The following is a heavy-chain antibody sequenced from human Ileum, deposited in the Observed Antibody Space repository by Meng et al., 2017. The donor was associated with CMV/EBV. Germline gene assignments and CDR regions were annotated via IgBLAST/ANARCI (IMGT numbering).Heavy chain of an antibody. D-gene: IGHD4-23*01. CDR1: GFTFSNAW. Sequence: GGSLRLSCAASGFTFSNAWMSWVRQAPGKGLEWVGRIKSKTDGGTTDYAAPVKGRFTISRDDSKNTLYLQMNSLKTEDTAVYYCSNSYYYYYYGMDVWGQGTTVTVSS. CDR2: IKSKTDGGTT. CDR3: SNSYYYYYYGMDV. V-gene: IGHV3-15*01. J-gene: IGHJ6*02.